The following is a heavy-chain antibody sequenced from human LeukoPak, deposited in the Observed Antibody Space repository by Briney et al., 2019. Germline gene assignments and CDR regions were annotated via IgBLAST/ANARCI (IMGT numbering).Heavy chain of an antibody. Sequence: GGSLRLSCTASGFTFSGAWMTWVRQAPGKGLEWVANIREDGTEKNYVDSVKGRFTISRDNSKNTLYVQMNSLRAEDTAVYYCARIAMVRGIIIDAFDNWGQGTMVTVSS. D-gene: IGHD3-10*01. CDR2: IREDGTEK. J-gene: IGHJ3*02. CDR3: ARIAMVRGIIIDAFDN. CDR1: GFTFSGAW. V-gene: IGHV3-7*01.